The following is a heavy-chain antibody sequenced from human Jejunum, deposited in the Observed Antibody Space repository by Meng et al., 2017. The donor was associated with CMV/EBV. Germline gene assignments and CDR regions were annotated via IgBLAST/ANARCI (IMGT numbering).Heavy chain of an antibody. Sequence: QVQLVQSGAEVKKPGASVKVSCKASGYSFTSYAISWVRQAPGQGLEWMGWTSAYNTNKNYAQKFQDRVTMTTDTSTSTAYMELRNLKSDDTAVYYCTRGTGPGNYWGQGTLVTVSS. V-gene: IGHV1-18*01. CDR1: GYSFTSYA. D-gene: IGHD1-1*01. CDR3: TRGTGPGNY. CDR2: TSAYNTNK. J-gene: IGHJ4*02.